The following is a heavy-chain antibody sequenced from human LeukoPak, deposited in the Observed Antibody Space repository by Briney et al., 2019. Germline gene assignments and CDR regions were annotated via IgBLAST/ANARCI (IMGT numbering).Heavy chain of an antibody. J-gene: IGHJ4*02. D-gene: IGHD2-15*01. V-gene: IGHV4-31*03. CDR3: ARVGYCSGGSCGIFVDY. Sequence: SETLSLTCTVSGGSISSGGYYWSWIRQHPGKGLKWIGYIYYSGSTYYNPSLKSRVTISVDTSKNQFSLKLSSVTAAGTAVYYCARVGYCSGGSCGIFVDYWGQGTLVTVSS. CDR2: IYYSGST. CDR1: GGSISSGGYY.